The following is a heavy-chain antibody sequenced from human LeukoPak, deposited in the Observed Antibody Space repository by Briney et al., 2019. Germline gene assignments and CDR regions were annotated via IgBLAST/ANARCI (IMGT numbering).Heavy chain of an antibody. Sequence: GASVKVSCKASGYTFSNYYVHWVRQAPGQGLEWMGIINPGGGGTTYSQKFQDRVTMTRDTSTNTVYMELSSLRSDDTAVYYCARDGRMTVANPNYFDSWGQGTLVTVSS. V-gene: IGHV1-46*01. CDR2: INPGGGGT. J-gene: IGHJ4*02. CDR1: GYTFSNYY. CDR3: ARDGRMTVANPNYFDS. D-gene: IGHD4/OR15-4a*01.